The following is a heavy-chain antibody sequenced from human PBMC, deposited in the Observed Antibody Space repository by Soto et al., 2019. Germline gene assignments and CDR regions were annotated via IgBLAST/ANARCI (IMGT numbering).Heavy chain of an antibody. CDR3: ARIYSNRQLYYYYYYMDV. CDR2: IYYSGST. D-gene: IGHD4-4*01. V-gene: IGHV4-31*03. J-gene: IGHJ6*03. Sequence: SETLSLTCTVSGGSISSGGYYWSWIRQHPGKGLEWIGYIYYSGSTYYNPSLKSRVTISVDTSKNQFSLKLSSVTAADTAVYYCARIYSNRQLYYYYYYMDVWGKGTTVTVSS. CDR1: GGSISSGGYY.